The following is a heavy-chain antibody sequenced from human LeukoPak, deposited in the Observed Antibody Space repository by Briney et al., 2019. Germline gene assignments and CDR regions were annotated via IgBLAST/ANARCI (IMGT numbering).Heavy chain of an antibody. V-gene: IGHV3-74*01. CDR3: VRGRYYFNH. CDR2: INSDGSST. J-gene: IGHJ4*02. Sequence: PGGSLRLSCAASRFSFNTYWMHWVRQAPGMGLVWVSRINSDGSSTSYADSAKGRFTISRDNAKNTLYLQMNNLRAEDTAVYYCVRGRYYFNHWGQGTLVTVSS. D-gene: IGHD5-24*01. CDR1: RFSFNTYW.